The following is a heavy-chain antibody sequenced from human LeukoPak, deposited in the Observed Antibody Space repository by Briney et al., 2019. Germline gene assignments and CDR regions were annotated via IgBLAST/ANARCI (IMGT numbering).Heavy chain of an antibody. Sequence: SETLSLTCTVSGGSISSGGYYWSWIRQHPGKGLEWIGYIYYSGSTYYNPSLKSRVTISVDTSKNQFSLKLSSVTAADTAVCYCARVPFTDYDFWSGYWDTALWFDPWGQGTLVTVSS. J-gene: IGHJ5*02. V-gene: IGHV4-31*03. CDR3: ARVPFTDYDFWSGYWDTALWFDP. CDR1: GGSISSGGYY. D-gene: IGHD3-3*01. CDR2: IYYSGST.